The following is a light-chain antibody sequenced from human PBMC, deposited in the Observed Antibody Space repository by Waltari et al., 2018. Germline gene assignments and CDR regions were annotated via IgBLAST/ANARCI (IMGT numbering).Light chain of an antibody. J-gene: IGKJ1*01. CDR3: QQYGSSGTWT. V-gene: IGKV3-20*01. Sequence: DIVLTQSPGTLSLSPGERATLSCRASQSVSSSYLAWYQQKPGQAPRLLIYGASSRATGIPDRFSGSGSGTDFTLTISRLEPEDFAVYYCQQYGSSGTWTFGQGTKVEIK. CDR2: GAS. CDR1: QSVSSSY.